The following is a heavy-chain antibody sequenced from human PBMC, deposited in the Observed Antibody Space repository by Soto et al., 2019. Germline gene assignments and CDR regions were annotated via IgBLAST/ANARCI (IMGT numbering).Heavy chain of an antibody. Sequence: GGSLRLSCAASGFTFSGSAMHWVRQASGKGLEWVGRIRSKANSYATAYAASVKGRFTISRDDSKNTAYLQMNSLKTEDTAVYYCTRHDRYSGYDFVFGGRYYYYGMDVWGQGTTVTVSS. J-gene: IGHJ6*02. CDR1: GFTFSGSA. V-gene: IGHV3-73*01. CDR2: IRSKANSYAT. D-gene: IGHD5-12*01. CDR3: TRHDRYSGYDFVFGGRYYYYGMDV.